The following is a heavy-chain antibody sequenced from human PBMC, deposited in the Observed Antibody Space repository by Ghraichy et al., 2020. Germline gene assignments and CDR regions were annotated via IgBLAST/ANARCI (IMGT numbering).Heavy chain of an antibody. J-gene: IGHJ4*02. D-gene: IGHD2-2*01. CDR2: ISGSGGST. V-gene: IGHV3-23*01. CDR3: AKPALGYCSSTSCYYFDY. Sequence: GESLNISCAASGFTFSSYAMSWVRQAPGKGLEWVSAISGSGGSTYYADSVKGRFTISRDNSKNTLYLQMNSLRAEDTAVYYCAKPALGYCSSTSCYYFDYWGQGTLVTVSS. CDR1: GFTFSSYA.